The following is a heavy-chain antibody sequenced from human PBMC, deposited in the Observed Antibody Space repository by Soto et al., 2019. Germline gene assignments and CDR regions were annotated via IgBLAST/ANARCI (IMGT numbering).Heavy chain of an antibody. D-gene: IGHD4-17*01. CDR1: GGSISSSSYY. J-gene: IGHJ4*02. CDR2: IYYSGST. Sequence: PSETLSLTCTVSGGSISSSSYYWGWIRQPPGKGLEWMGSIYYSGSTYYNPSLKSRVTISVDTSKNQFSLKLSSVTAADTAVFYCARLVMTTVTNFAYWGKGTLVPVSP. V-gene: IGHV4-39*01. CDR3: ARLVMTTVTNFAY.